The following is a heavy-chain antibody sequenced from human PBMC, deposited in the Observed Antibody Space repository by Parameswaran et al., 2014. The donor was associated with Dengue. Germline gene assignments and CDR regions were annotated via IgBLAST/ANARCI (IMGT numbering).Heavy chain of an antibody. D-gene: IGHD3-10*01. J-gene: IGHJ4*02. CDR3: ARGRRYSGVIVVRGYFDY. CDR1: GGSFSGYY. Sequence: ASETLSLTCAVYGGSFSGYYWSWIRQPPGKGLEWIGEINHSRSTNYNPSLKSRVTISVDTSKNQFSLKLSSVTAADTAVYYCARGRRYSGVIVVRGYFDYWGQGTLVTVSS. CDR2: INHSRST. V-gene: IGHV4-34*01.